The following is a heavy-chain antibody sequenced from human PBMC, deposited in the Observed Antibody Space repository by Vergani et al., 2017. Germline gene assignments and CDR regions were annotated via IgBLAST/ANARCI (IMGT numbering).Heavy chain of an antibody. Sequence: EVQLVESGGGLVKPGGSLRLSCAASGFTFRSYSMNWVRQAPGKGLEWVSSISSSSSYIYYADSVKGRFTISRDNAKNSLYLQMNSLRAEDTAVYYCARARGGSYDAFDIWGQGTMVTVSS. J-gene: IGHJ3*02. V-gene: IGHV3-21*01. D-gene: IGHD3-16*01. CDR3: ARARGGSYDAFDI. CDR2: ISSSSSYI. CDR1: GFTFRSYS.